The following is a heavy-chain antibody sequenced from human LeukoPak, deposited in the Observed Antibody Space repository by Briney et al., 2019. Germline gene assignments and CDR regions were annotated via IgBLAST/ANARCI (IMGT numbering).Heavy chain of an antibody. D-gene: IGHD2-15*01. V-gene: IGHV4-34*01. J-gene: IGHJ4*02. CDR3: ASPPFYCSGGSCYSTPFDS. Sequence: SETLSLTCAVYGGSFGGYYWSWIRQPPGKGLEWIGEINHSGSATYNPSLKSRATISGDTSKNQFSLKLTSVTAADTAMYYCASPPFYCSGGSCYSTPFDSWGQGTLVTVSS. CDR2: INHSGSA. CDR1: GGSFGGYY.